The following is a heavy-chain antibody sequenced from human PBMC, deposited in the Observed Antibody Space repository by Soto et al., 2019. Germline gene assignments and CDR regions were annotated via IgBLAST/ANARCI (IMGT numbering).Heavy chain of an antibody. CDR1: GFTFSNAW. V-gene: IGHV3-15*01. J-gene: IGHJ5*02. CDR3: TTGGSWYYYKSSGWFDP. Sequence: PSETLRLSCAASGFTFSNAWMSWVRQAPGKGLEWVGRIKSKTDGGTTDYAAPVKGRFTISRDDSKNTLYLQMNSLKTEDTAVYYCTTGGSWYYYKSSGWFDPWGQGTLVTVSS. CDR2: IKSKTDGGTT. D-gene: IGHD6-13*01.